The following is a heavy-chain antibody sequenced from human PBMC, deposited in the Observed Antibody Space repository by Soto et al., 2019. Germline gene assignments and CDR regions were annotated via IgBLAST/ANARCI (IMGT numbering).Heavy chain of an antibody. V-gene: IGHV1-18*01. CDR3: ARDIATVTILTNWFDP. CDR2: ISAYNGNT. Sequence: KEARASVKVSCKASGCTFTSYGISWVRQAPGQGLEWMGWISAYNGNTNYAQKLQGRVTMTTDTSTSTAYMELRSLRSDDTAVYYCARDIATVTILTNWFDPWRQRTPVTVSS. J-gene: IGHJ5*02. D-gene: IGHD4-4*01. CDR1: GCTFTSYG.